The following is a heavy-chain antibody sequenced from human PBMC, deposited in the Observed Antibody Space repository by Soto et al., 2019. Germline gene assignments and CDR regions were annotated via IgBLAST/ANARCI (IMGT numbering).Heavy chain of an antibody. CDR2: IYYNGST. V-gene: IGHV4-59*12. J-gene: IGHJ5*02. Sequence: SETLSLTCTVSGGSISHYHWNWIRQAPGKGMEWIGYIYYNGSTHYNPSLKSRVTMSVDTSKNQFYLKLRSVTAADTAVYYCARLFPELAASGTDGFDPWGQGTLVTVSS. CDR3: ARLFPELAASGTDGFDP. D-gene: IGHD6-13*01. CDR1: GGSISHYH.